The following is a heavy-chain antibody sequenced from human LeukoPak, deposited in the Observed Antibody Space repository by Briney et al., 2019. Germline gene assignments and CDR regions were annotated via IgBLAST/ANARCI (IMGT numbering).Heavy chain of an antibody. Sequence: GGSLRLSCAASGFTFSSYAMHWVRQAPGKGLQWLALTSDDGSAKYYADSVKGRFTISRDNSQNTLYLQMNSLRADETAIYYCARAPGGFHGDYSPIAYRGQGTLVTVSS. CDR2: TSDDGSAK. D-gene: IGHD4-17*01. V-gene: IGHV3-30-3*01. J-gene: IGHJ4*02. CDR3: ARAPGGFHGDYSPIAY. CDR1: GFTFSSYA.